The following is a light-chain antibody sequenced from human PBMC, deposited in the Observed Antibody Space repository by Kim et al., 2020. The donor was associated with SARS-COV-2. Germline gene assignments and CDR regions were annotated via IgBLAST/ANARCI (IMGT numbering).Light chain of an antibody. CDR2: QDS. CDR1: KLGDKY. J-gene: IGLJ1*01. CDR3: QAWDSSTALYV. Sequence: PGQTARITCSGEKLGDKYACWYQQKPGQSPVLVIYQDSKRPSGIPERFAGSNSGNPATLTISGTQGMDEADYYCQAWDSSTALYVFGTGTKVTVL. V-gene: IGLV3-1*01.